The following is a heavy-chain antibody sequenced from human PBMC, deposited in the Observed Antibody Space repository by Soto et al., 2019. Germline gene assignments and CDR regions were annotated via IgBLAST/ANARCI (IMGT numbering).Heavy chain of an antibody. CDR2: IRYDGSNK. Sequence: ESGGGVVQPGRSLRLSCAASGFTFSNYGMHWVRQAPGKGLEWVAVIRYDGSNKYYADSVKGRFTISRDNSKNTLYLQMNSLRAEDTAVYYCARDLQGLVHGIPTYCFDYWGQGTLVTVSS. V-gene: IGHV3-33*01. D-gene: IGHD6-19*01. CDR3: ARDLQGLVHGIPTYCFDY. J-gene: IGHJ4*02. CDR1: GFTFSNYG.